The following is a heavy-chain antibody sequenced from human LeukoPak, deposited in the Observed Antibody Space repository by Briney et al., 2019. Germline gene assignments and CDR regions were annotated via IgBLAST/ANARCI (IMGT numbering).Heavy chain of an antibody. CDR3: ARDGVRSGYDFEDWFDP. J-gene: IGHJ5*02. Sequence: GGSLRLSCAASGFTFSSYAMHWVRQAPGKGLEWVAVISFDGSNKYYADSVKGRFTISRDISKNTLYLQMSSLRAEDTAVYYCARDGVRSGYDFEDWFDPWGQGTLVTVSS. CDR1: GFTFSSYA. V-gene: IGHV3-30*04. CDR2: ISFDGSNK. D-gene: IGHD5-12*01.